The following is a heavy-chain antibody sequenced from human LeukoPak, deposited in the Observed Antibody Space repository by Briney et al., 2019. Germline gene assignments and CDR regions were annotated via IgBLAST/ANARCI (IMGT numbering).Heavy chain of an antibody. J-gene: IGHJ4*02. CDR3: ARNSTTVNHVYKFFDY. V-gene: IGHV4-34*01. D-gene: IGHD4-17*01. Sequence: SETLSLTCAVYGGSFSGYYWSWIRQPPGKGLEWIGEINHSGSTSYNPSLKSRVTISVDTSKNQFSLKLSSVTAADTAVYYCARNSTTVNHVYKFFDYWGRGTLVTVSS. CDR1: GGSFSGYY. CDR2: INHSGST.